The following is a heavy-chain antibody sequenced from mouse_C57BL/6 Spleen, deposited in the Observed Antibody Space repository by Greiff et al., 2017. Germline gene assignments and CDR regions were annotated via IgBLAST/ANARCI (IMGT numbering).Heavy chain of an antibody. D-gene: IGHD1-1*01. V-gene: IGHV5-12*01. CDR3: ARRYYGSSYRWYFDV. CDR2: ISNGGGST. Sequence: EVKLVESGGGLVQPGGSLKLSCAASGFTFSDYYMYWVRQTPEQRLEWVAYISNGGGSTYYPDTVKGRFTISRDNAKNTLYLQMSRLKSEDTAMYYCARRYYGSSYRWYFDVWGTGTTVTVSS. CDR1: GFTFSDYY. J-gene: IGHJ1*03.